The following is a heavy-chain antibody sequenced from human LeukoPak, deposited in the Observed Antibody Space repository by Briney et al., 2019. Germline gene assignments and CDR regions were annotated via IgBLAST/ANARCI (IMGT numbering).Heavy chain of an antibody. V-gene: IGHV4-39*01. CDR1: GGFISSSNYY. Sequence: PSETLSLTCTVSGGFISSSNYYWDWIRQPPGKGLEWIGSIYYSGNTYYNPSLKGRVTISVDTSKNQFSLKLTSVTAADTAVYYCARRGSLHSPVNPWGQGTLVTVSS. CDR2: IYYSGNT. J-gene: IGHJ5*02. CDR3: ARRGSLHSPVNP. D-gene: IGHD4-23*01.